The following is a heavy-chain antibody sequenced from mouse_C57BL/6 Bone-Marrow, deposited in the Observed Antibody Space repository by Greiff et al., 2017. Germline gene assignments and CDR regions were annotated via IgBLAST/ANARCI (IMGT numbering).Heavy chain of an antibody. CDR3: AREGYSNHGGFAY. CDR2: INYDGSST. D-gene: IGHD2-5*01. V-gene: IGHV5-16*01. Sequence: EVMLVESEGGLVQPGSSMKLSCTASGFTFSDYYMAWVRQVPEKGLEWVANINYDGSSTYYLDSLKSRFIISRDNAKNILYLQMSSLKSEDTATYYCAREGYSNHGGFAYWGQGTLVTVAA. CDR1: GFTFSDYY. J-gene: IGHJ3*01.